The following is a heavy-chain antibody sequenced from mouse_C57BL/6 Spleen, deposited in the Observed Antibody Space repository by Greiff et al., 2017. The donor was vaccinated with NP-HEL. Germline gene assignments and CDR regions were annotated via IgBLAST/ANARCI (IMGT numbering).Heavy chain of an antibody. D-gene: IGHD3-1*01. Sequence: EVMLVESGGGLVKPGGSLKLSCAASGFTFSSYAMSWVRQTPEKRLEWVATISDGGSYTYYPDNVKGRFTISRDNAKNNLYLQMSHLKSEDTAMYYCARDRDSWVFDYWGQGTTLTVSS. V-gene: IGHV5-4*01. CDR3: ARDRDSWVFDY. J-gene: IGHJ2*01. CDR1: GFTFSSYA. CDR2: ISDGGSYT.